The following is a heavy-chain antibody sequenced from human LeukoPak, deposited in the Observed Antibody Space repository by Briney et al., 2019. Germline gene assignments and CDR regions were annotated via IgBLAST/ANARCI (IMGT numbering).Heavy chain of an antibody. CDR1: GVTFSSYG. J-gene: IGHJ4*02. D-gene: IGHD5-12*01. Sequence: GGSLRLSCAASGVTFSSYGMHWVRQAPGKGLEGLALISSDGNDKLYGDSVKGRFTISRDDSKSTLYLQMNSLRAEDTAVYYCTTKVIRGNSGDDYDDWGQGTLVTVSS. CDR2: ISSDGNDK. V-gene: IGHV3-30*03. CDR3: TTKVIRGNSGDDYDD.